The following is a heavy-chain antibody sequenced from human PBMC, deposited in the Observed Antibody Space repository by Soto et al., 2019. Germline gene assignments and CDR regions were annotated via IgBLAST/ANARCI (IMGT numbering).Heavy chain of an antibody. CDR1: GDRFSTYA. V-gene: IGHV1-69*01. J-gene: IGHJ6*02. CDR2: IITFFGAA. Sequence: QVQLVQSGAEVRKPGSSVSVSCRASGDRFSTYAINWVRQASGQGLEWLGGIITFFGAAMYAQKFQDRVTITADEFTTTAYLELSSLRPEDTAVYYCARGGKERFRGPGMDVWGQGTTVTVSS. D-gene: IGHD1-1*01. CDR3: ARGGKERFRGPGMDV.